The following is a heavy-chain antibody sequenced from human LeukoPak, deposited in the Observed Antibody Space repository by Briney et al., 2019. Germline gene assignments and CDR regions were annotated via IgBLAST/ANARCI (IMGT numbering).Heavy chain of an antibody. Sequence: PGGSLRLSCAASGFTFSSYAMSWVRQAPGKGLEWVSTISGSSSSTYYADSVKGRFTISRDNSKNSVYLQMNSLRAEDTAVYYCAPPVGSGAYFDYWGQGDLVTVSS. CDR2: ISGSSSST. CDR3: APPVGSGAYFDY. J-gene: IGHJ4*02. D-gene: IGHD3-10*01. V-gene: IGHV3-23*01. CDR1: GFTFSSYA.